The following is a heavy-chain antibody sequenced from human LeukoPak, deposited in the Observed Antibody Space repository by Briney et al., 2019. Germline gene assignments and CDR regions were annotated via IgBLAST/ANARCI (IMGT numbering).Heavy chain of an antibody. CDR1: GDSVSSNSAA. V-gene: IGHV6-1*01. J-gene: IGHJ4*02. CDR2: TYYRSKWYY. D-gene: IGHD1-26*01. CDR3: ARDPVGGSTILDY. Sequence: TSQALSLTCAISGDSVSSNSAAWNWIRQSPSRGLEWLGRTYYRSKWYYDYAVAVKSRISINPDTSKNQFSLQLSSVTPEDTAVYYCARDPVGGSTILDYWGQGTLVTVSS.